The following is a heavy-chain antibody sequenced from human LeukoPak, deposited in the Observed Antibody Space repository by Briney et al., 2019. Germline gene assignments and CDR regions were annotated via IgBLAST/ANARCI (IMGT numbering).Heavy chain of an antibody. Sequence: PGGSLRLSCAASGFTFSSYEMNWVRQAPGKGLEWVSYISSSGSTIYYADSVKGRFTISRDNAKNSLYLQMNSLRAEDTAVYYCARTLIYAFGIWGRGTMVTVSS. CDR3: ARTLIYAFGI. CDR1: GFTFSSYE. CDR2: ISSSGSTI. V-gene: IGHV3-48*03. J-gene: IGHJ3*02. D-gene: IGHD2/OR15-2a*01.